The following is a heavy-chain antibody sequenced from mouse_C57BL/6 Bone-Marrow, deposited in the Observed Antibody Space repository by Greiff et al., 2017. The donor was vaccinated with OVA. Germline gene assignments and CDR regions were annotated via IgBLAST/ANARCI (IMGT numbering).Heavy chain of an antibody. J-gene: IGHJ2*01. V-gene: IGHV5-15*01. CDR2: ISHLAYSI. D-gene: IGHD4-1*01. Sequence: DVMMVESGGGLVQPGGSLKLSCAASGFTFSDYGMAWVRQAPRKGPEWVAFISHLAYSIYYADTVTGRSTISRETAKNTLYLEMSSLRTEDTAIYYCARLANWSYSFDYWGQGTTLTVSS. CDR3: ARLANWSYSFDY. CDR1: GFTFSDYG.